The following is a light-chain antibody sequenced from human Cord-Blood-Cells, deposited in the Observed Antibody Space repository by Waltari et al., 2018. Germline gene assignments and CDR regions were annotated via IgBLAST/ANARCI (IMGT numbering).Light chain of an antibody. J-gene: IGLJ3*02. Sequence: QSALTQPRSVSGSPGQSVTISCTGTSRDVGGYHYVSWYQQPPGKAPKLMIYDVSKRPSGVPDRFSGSKSSNTASLTISGLQAEDEADYYCCSYAGSYTWVFGGGTKLTVL. V-gene: IGLV2-11*01. CDR3: CSYAGSYTWV. CDR2: DVS. CDR1: SRDVGGYHY.